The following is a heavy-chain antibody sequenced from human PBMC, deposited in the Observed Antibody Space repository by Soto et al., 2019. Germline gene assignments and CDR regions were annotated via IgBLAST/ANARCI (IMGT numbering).Heavy chain of an antibody. V-gene: IGHV1-18*04. D-gene: IGHD3-3*01. J-gene: IGHJ6*02. CDR3: ARRYDDFWSGYVYYYYYGMDV. Sequence: ASVKVSCKASGYTFTSYGISWVRQAPGQGLEWMGWISAYNGNTNYAQKLQGRVTMTTDTSTSTAYIELRSLRSDDTAVYYCARRYDDFWSGYVYYYYYGMDVWGQGTTVTVSS. CDR2: ISAYNGNT. CDR1: GYTFTSYG.